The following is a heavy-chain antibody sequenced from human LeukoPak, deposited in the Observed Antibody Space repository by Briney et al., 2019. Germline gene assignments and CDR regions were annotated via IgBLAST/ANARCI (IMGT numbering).Heavy chain of an antibody. D-gene: IGHD6-6*01. V-gene: IGHV4-30-2*01. J-gene: IGHJ4*02. Sequence: SETLSLTCTVSGGSISSGGYYWSWIRQPPGKGLEWIGYIYHSGSTYYNPSLKSRVTISVDRSKNQFSLKLSSVTAADTAVYYCARAGGSSSSTSERGIFDYWGQGTLVTVSS. CDR1: GGSISSGGYY. CDR3: ARAGGSSSSTSERGIFDY. CDR2: IYHSGST.